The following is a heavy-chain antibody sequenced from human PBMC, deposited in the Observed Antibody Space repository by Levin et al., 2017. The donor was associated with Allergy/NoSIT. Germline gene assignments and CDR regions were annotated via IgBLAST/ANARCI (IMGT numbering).Heavy chain of an antibody. Sequence: GGSLRLSCAASGFTFSSYGMHWVRQAPGKGLEWVAVIWDDGYKKYYADSVKGRFTISRDNSKNTLYLQMNSLRAEDTAVYYCARVLRFYYYYYMDVWGKGNTVTFSS. J-gene: IGHJ6*03. CDR3: ARVLRFYYYYYMDV. CDR2: IWDDGYKK. D-gene: IGHD5-12*01. V-gene: IGHV3-33*01. CDR1: GFTFSSYG.